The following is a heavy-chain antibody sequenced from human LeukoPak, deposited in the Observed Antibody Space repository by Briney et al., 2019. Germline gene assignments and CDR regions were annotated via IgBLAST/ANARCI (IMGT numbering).Heavy chain of an antibody. CDR2: VKQDGSEK. CDR1: GFTFSSYW. V-gene: IGHV3-7*03. CDR3: AKDRVVVPATNAFDI. Sequence: GGSLRLSCAASGFTFSSYWMSWVRQAPGKGLEWVANVKQDGSEKYYVDSVKGRFTISRDNAKNSLYLQMSSLRAEDTVVYYCAKDRVVVPATNAFDIWGQGTMVTVSS. J-gene: IGHJ3*02. D-gene: IGHD2-2*01.